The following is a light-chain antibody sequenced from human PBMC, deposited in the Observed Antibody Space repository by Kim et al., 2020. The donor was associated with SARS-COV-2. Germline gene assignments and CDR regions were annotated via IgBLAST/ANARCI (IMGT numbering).Light chain of an antibody. CDR3: MIYYGGVYV. Sequence: PGGTVTLTCASSTGEVTSDFYPNWFQQTPGQPPRALIYGTSNRHSWTPARWSGSLLGGKAALTLSGVQPEDEAEYYCMIYYGGVYVFGTGTKVTVL. CDR1: TGEVTSDFY. J-gene: IGLJ1*01. CDR2: GTS. V-gene: IGLV7-43*01.